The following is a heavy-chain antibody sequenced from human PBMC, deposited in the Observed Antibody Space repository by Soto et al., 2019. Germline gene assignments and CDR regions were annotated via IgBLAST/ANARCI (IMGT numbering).Heavy chain of an antibody. Sequence: EVQLVESGGGLVQPGGSLRLSCAGTGFNFSSYEMNWVRQAPGKGLEWISYISSSGSTIYYADSLKDRFTITRDNAKNSLFLEMNSLRAEDTAFYYCARGQGVMVPRRARGIIDHWGQGTLVTVSS. CDR3: ARGQGVMVPRRARGIIDH. V-gene: IGHV3-48*03. D-gene: IGHD2-8*01. CDR2: ISSSGSTI. CDR1: GFNFSSYE. J-gene: IGHJ4*02.